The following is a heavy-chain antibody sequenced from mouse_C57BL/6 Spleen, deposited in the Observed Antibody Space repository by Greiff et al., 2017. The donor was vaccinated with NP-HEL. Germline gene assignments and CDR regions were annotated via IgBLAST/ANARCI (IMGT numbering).Heavy chain of an antibody. J-gene: IGHJ3*01. CDR1: GYAFTNYL. D-gene: IGHD1-1*01. CDR2: INPGSGGT. Sequence: QVQLQQSGAELVRPGTSVKVSCKASGYAFTNYLIEWVKQRPGQGLEWIGVINPGSGGTNYNEKFKGKATLTADKSSSTAYMQLSSLTSEDSAVYFCARAGYYGSSIAYWGQGTLVTVSA. V-gene: IGHV1-54*01. CDR3: ARAGYYGSSIAY.